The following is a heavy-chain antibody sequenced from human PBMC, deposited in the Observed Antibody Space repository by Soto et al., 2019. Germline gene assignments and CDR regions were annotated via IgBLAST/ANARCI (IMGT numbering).Heavy chain of an antibody. CDR1: GFTFSTYA. Sequence: QVQLVESGGGVVQPGRSLRLSCAASGFTFSTYAMHWVRQAPGKGLEWVAVISYDGNNQQYADSVKGRFTISRDNSKNTLDLQMSSLRAEDTAAYYCAGDETAGHCSGGSCYFYFGLDVWGPGTTVTVSS. CDR2: ISYDGNNQ. V-gene: IGHV3-30-3*01. D-gene: IGHD2-15*01. CDR3: AGDETAGHCSGGSCYFYFGLDV. J-gene: IGHJ6*02.